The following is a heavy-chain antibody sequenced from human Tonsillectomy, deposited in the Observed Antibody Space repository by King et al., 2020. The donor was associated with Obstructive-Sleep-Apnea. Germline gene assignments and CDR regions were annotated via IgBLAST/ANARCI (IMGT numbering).Heavy chain of an antibody. D-gene: IGHD3-10*01. J-gene: IGHJ5*02. CDR2: INTDATST. CDR3: VRDHRGWFDP. V-gene: IGHV3-74*01. Sequence: VQLVESGGGLVQPGGSLRLSCAASEFTLSNFWMDWGRQAPGKGLVWGSHINTDATSTNYADSVKGRFTIPRDNAKNMLFLQMSSLRAEDTAVYYCVRDHRGWFDPWGQGTLVTVSS. CDR1: EFTLSNFW.